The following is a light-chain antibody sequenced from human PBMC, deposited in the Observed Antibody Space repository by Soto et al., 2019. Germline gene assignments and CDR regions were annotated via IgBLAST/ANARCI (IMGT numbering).Light chain of an antibody. CDR2: ASS. CDR1: QSISTF. CDR3: QQTYRNRLS. J-gene: IGKJ4*01. Sequence: DIHMTQSPSCLSASVWDRVTSTLRASQSISTFVNWYQQQGGNAPKLLIHASSTLQSGVPSRFSGTGSGTDFTLTIRDLQPEDCATSYCQQTYRNRLSFGGGTKVDIK. V-gene: IGKV1-39*01.